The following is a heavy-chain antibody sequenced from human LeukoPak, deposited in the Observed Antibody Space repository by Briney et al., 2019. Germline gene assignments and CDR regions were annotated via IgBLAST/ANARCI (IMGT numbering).Heavy chain of an antibody. Sequence: GGSLRLSCAASGFTFSSYWMSWVRQAPGTGLEWVANIKQDGSEKYYADSVKGRFTISRDNSKNTLYLQMNSLRAEDTAVYYCAKDALPMGYCSGGSCYSYYYYYMDVWGKGTTVTVSS. V-gene: IGHV3-7*01. D-gene: IGHD2-15*01. CDR3: AKDALPMGYCSGGSCYSYYYYYMDV. CDR2: IKQDGSEK. CDR1: GFTFSSYW. J-gene: IGHJ6*03.